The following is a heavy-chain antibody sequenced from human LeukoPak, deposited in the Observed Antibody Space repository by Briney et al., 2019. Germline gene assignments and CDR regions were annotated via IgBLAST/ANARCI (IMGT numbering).Heavy chain of an antibody. CDR1: GFTFSGYG. Sequence: RGSLRLSCAASGFTFSGYGRRWVREAPGKGLGCGAVVWNERSNKCYAVSVKGRLTISRDNSKNTLYLQMNSLRAEDTAVYYCARDYFIAAAGTPGWFDPWGEGTLVTVSS. V-gene: IGHV3-33*01. D-gene: IGHD6-13*01. CDR2: VWNERSNK. J-gene: IGHJ5*02. CDR3: ARDYFIAAAGTPGWFDP.